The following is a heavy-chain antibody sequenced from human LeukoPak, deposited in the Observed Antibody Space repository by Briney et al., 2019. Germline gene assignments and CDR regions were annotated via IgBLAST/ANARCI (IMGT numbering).Heavy chain of an antibody. CDR2: INPSDGTT. V-gene: IGHV1-46*01. J-gene: IGHJ6*02. CDR3: ARDSQYYYDSSGYYYSSYYYGMDV. CDR1: GYTFTSYY. Sequence: ASVKVSCKASGYTFTSYYMHWVRQAPGQGLEWVGAINPSDGTTTYAQKFQGRVTMTRDTSTTTVYMELYSLRPDDTAVYYCARDSQYYYDSSGYYYSSYYYGMDVWGQGTTVTVSS. D-gene: IGHD3-22*01.